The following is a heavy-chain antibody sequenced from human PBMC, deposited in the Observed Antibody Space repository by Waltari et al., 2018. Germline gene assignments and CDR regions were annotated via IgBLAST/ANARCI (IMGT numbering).Heavy chain of an antibody. D-gene: IGHD6-19*01. J-gene: IGHJ4*02. CDR1: GFTFSSYS. V-gene: IGHV3-21*01. CDR3: ARDSFSGSDY. CDR2: ISSSSSYI. Sequence: EVQLVESGGGLVKPGGSLRLSCAASGFTFSSYSMNWVRQAPGKGRWWVSSISSSSSYIYYADSVKGRFTIARDNAKNSLYLQMNSLRAEDTAVYYCARDSFSGSDYWGQGTLVTVSS.